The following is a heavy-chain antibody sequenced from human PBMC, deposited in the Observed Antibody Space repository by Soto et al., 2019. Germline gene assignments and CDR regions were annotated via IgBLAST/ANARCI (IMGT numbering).Heavy chain of an antibody. CDR1: GYTFTSYD. V-gene: IGHV1-8*01. D-gene: IGHD6-6*01. J-gene: IGHJ3*02. CDR3: ARRTLNEYSSSLCSFDI. CDR2: MNPNSGNT. Sequence: QVQLVQSGAEVKKPGASVKVSCKASGYTFTSYDINWVRQATGQGLEWMGWMNPNSGNTGYAQKFQGRVTMTRNTSISTAYMELSSLRSEDTAVYYCARRTLNEYSSSLCSFDIWGQGTMVTVSS.